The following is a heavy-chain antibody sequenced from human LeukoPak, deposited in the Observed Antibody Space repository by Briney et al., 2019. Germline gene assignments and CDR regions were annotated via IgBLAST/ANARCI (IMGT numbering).Heavy chain of an antibody. CDR3: AKDYGSGSYYSSYYYYGMDV. Sequence: GGSLRLSCAASGFTFSSYAMSWVRQAPGKGLEWVSGISGSGGYTYNADSVKGRLTISRDNSKNTLYLQMNSLGAEDTAVYYCAKDYGSGSYYSSYYYYGMDVWGQGTTVTVSS. CDR2: ISGSGGYT. V-gene: IGHV3-23*01. J-gene: IGHJ6*02. D-gene: IGHD3-10*01. CDR1: GFTFSSYA.